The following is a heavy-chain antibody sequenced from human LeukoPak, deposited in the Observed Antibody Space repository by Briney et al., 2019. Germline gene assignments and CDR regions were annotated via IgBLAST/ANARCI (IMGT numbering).Heavy chain of an antibody. CDR2: IYHSGST. CDR3: AREEGSGNVDY. CDR1: GYSISSGYY. D-gene: IGHD2-15*01. J-gene: IGHJ4*02. V-gene: IGHV4-38-2*02. Sequence: SETLSLTCTVSGYSISSGYYWGWIRQPPGKGVEWIGSIYHSGSTYYNPSLKSRVTISVDTSKNQFSLKLSSVTAADTAVYYCAREEGSGNVDYWGQGTLVTVSS.